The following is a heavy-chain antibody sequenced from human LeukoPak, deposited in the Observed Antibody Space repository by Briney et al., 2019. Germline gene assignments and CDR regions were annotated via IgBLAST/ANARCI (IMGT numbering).Heavy chain of an antibody. Sequence: PGGSLRLSCAASGFTFSSYAMSWVRQAPGKGLEWVSAISGSGGSTYYADSVKGRFTTSRDNSKNTLYLQMNSLRAEDTAVYYCAKTGYDYIWGSYRPTFFDYWGQGTLVTVSS. CDR2: ISGSGGST. V-gene: IGHV3-23*01. CDR1: GFTFSSYA. D-gene: IGHD3-16*02. CDR3: AKTGYDYIWGSYRPTFFDY. J-gene: IGHJ4*02.